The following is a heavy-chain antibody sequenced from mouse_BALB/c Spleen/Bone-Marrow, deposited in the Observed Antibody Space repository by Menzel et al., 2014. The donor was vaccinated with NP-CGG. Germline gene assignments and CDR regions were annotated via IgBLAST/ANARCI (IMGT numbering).Heavy chain of an antibody. CDR2: ISTYYGDV. V-gene: IGHV1S137*01. D-gene: IGHD1-1*01. Sequence: VQLQQSGAEVVRPGVSVKISCKGSGYTFTDYAMHWVKQSHAKSLEWIGVISTYYGDVNYSQKFKGKATLTVDKSSSTAYMQLKSLTSEDSAVYYCARKGLLRFFDYWGQGTTLTVSS. CDR3: ARKGLLRFFDY. CDR1: GYTFTDYA. J-gene: IGHJ2*01.